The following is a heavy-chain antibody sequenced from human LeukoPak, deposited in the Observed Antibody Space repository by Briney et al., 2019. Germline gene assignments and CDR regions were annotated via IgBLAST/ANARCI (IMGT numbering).Heavy chain of an antibody. V-gene: IGHV3-23*01. CDR2: ISGSGGST. CDR1: GFTFSSYA. CDR3: AKDLSVGATREPLVDY. D-gene: IGHD1-26*01. J-gene: IGHJ4*02. Sequence: GGSLRLSCAASGFTFSSYAMSWVRQAPGKGLEWVSAISGSGGSTYYADSVKGRFTISRDNSKNTLYLQMNSLRAEDTAVYYCAKDLSVGATREPLVDYWGQGTLVTVSS.